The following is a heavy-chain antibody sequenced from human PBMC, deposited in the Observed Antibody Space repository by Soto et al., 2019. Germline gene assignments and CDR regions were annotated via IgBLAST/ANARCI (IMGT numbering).Heavy chain of an antibody. D-gene: IGHD1-26*01. Sequence: QVQLVQSGAEEKKPGASVKVSCKASGYTFTSYYMHWVRQAPGQGLEWMGIINPSGGSTSYAQKFQGRVTMTRDTSTSTVYMELSSLRSADTAVYYCAREGRDGYYHSYYGMDVWGQGTTVTVSS. CDR2: INPSGGST. CDR1: GYTFTSYY. V-gene: IGHV1-46*01. CDR3: AREGRDGYYHSYYGMDV. J-gene: IGHJ6*02.